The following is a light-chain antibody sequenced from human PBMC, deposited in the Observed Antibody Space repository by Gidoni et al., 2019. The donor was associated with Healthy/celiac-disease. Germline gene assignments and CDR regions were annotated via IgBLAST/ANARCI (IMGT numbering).Light chain of an antibody. CDR2: DAS. V-gene: IGKV1-33*01. J-gene: IGKJ2*01. CDR1: QDIRNY. Sequence: IQKTHSPSSVSASVGDRVTITCQASQDIRNYLDWYQQKPGKAPKLLIYDASNLETGVPSRFSGSGSGTDFTFTISSLQPEDIATYYCQQYDNLPSYTFGQGTKLEIK. CDR3: QQYDNLPSYT.